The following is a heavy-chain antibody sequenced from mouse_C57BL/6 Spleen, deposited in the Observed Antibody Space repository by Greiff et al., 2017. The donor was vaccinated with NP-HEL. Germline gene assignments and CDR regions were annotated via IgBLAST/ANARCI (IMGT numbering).Heavy chain of an antibody. Sequence: QVQLQQPGAELVKPGASVKLSCKASGYTFTSYWMHWVKQRPGQGLEWIGMIHPNSGSTNYNEQFTIKAPLTVDKSSSTAYLQLSSLTSEDSAVYYCERGDYYYGSSPHYFDYWGQGTTLTVSS. CDR1: GYTFTSYW. CDR3: ERGDYYYGSSPHYFDY. D-gene: IGHD1-1*01. CDR2: IHPNSGST. J-gene: IGHJ2*01. V-gene: IGHV1-64*01.